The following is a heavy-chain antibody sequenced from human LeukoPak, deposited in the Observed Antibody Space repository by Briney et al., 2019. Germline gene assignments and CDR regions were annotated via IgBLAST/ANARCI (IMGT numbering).Heavy chain of an antibody. CDR3: AREPGHVTYYDILTGYMGLYFDY. Sequence: GGSLRLSCAASGFTFSSYWMSWVRQAPGKGLEWVANIKQDESEKYYVDSVKGRFTISRDNAKNSLYLQMNSLRAEDTAVYYCAREPGHVTYYDILTGYMGLYFDYWGQGTLVTVSS. J-gene: IGHJ4*02. D-gene: IGHD3-9*01. CDR2: IKQDESEK. CDR1: GFTFSSYW. V-gene: IGHV3-7*01.